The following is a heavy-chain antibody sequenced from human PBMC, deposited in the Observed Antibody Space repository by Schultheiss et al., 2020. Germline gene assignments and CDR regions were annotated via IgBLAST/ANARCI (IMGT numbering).Heavy chain of an antibody. CDR3: SRRGFNGDLDY. CDR2: TYYRSNYYN. Sequence: SETLSLTCAISGDSVSSNTADWNWIRQSPSRGLEWLGRTYYRSNYYNDYAVSVKSRITINPDTSKNQFSLQLNSVTPEDTAVYYCSRRGFNGDLDYWGQGTLVTVSS. J-gene: IGHJ4*02. V-gene: IGHV6-1*01. CDR1: GDSVSSNTAD. D-gene: IGHD7-27*01.